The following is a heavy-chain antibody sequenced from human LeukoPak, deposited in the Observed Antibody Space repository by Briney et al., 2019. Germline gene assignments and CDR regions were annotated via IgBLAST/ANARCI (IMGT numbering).Heavy chain of an antibody. CDR3: ASLTLADTSGYGEFDY. V-gene: IGHV4-59*08. J-gene: IGHJ4*02. CDR1: GGSISSYY. CDR2: IYYSGST. D-gene: IGHD3-22*01. Sequence: PSETLSLTCTVSGGSISSYYWSWIRQPPGKGLEWIGYIYYSGSTDCNPSLKSRVTISIDTSKSQISLKLNSVTAADTAVYYCASLTLADTSGYGEFDYWGQGTLVTVSS.